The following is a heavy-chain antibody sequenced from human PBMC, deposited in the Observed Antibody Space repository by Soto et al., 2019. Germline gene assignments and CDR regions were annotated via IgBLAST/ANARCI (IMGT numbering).Heavy chain of an antibody. D-gene: IGHD5-12*01. CDR3: ARDRNSGYDFAAFDI. CDR2: ISSSSSYI. V-gene: IGHV3-21*01. Sequence: GGSLRLSCAASGFTFSSYSMNWVRQAPGKGLEWVSSISSSSSYIYYADSVKGRFTISRDNAKNSLYLQMNSLRAEDTAVYYCARDRNSGYDFAAFDIWGQGTRVTVSS. J-gene: IGHJ3*02. CDR1: GFTFSSYS.